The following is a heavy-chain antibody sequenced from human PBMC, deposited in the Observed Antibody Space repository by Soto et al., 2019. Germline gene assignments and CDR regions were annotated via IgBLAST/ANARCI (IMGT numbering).Heavy chain of an antibody. J-gene: IGHJ5*02. V-gene: IGHV3-23*01. Sequence: GGSLRLSCVDSGDTFSSNAMSWVRQAPGKGLEWVSGISASGGTIHQADSVKGRFTISRDNSKNTLYLQMNSLRSDDTAVYYCARDTYYYDSSGSLQWFDPWGQGTLVTVSS. D-gene: IGHD3-22*01. CDR1: GDTFSSNA. CDR2: ISASGGTI. CDR3: ARDTYYYDSSGSLQWFDP.